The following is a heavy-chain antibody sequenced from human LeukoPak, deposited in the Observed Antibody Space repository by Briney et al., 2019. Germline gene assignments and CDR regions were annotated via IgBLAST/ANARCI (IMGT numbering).Heavy chain of an antibody. Sequence: GGSLRLSCTASGFAFDDYAMHWVRQAPGKGLEWVSGISWNSGSIGYADSVKGRFTISRDNAKNSLYLQMNSLRAEDMASYYCAKVLKYQLLYGAFDIWGQGTMVTVSS. CDR3: AKVLKYQLLYGAFDI. CDR1: GFAFDDYA. CDR2: ISWNSGSI. D-gene: IGHD2-2*02. V-gene: IGHV3-9*03. J-gene: IGHJ3*02.